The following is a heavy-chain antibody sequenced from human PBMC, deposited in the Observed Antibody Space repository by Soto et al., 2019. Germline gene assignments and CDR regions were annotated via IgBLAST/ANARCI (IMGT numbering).Heavy chain of an antibody. Sequence: SETLSLTCAVYGGSFSGYYWSWIRQPPGKGLEWIGEINHSGSTNYNPSLKSRVTISVDTSKNQFSLKLSSVTAADTAVYYCARLPSWGFGEYRLQYYYYMDVWGKGTTVTVSS. CDR1: GGSFSGYY. D-gene: IGHD3-10*01. V-gene: IGHV4-34*01. CDR2: INHSGST. CDR3: ARLPSWGFGEYRLQYYYYMDV. J-gene: IGHJ6*03.